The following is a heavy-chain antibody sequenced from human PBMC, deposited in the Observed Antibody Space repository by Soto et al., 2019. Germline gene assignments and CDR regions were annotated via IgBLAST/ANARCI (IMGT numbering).Heavy chain of an antibody. CDR2: ISGSGGST. V-gene: IGHV3-23*01. D-gene: IGHD6-19*01. Sequence: EVQLLESGGGLVQPGGSLRLSCAASGFTFSSYAMSWVRQAPGKGLEWVSAISGSGGSTYYADSVKGRFTISRDNSKNTLYLQMNSLRAEDTAVYYCAKVRGSGWYLTPKEEFDYWGQGTLVTVSS. CDR1: GFTFSSYA. CDR3: AKVRGSGWYLTPKEEFDY. J-gene: IGHJ4*02.